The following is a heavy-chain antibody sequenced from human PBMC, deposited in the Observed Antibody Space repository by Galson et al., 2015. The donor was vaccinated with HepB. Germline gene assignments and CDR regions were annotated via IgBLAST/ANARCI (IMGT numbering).Heavy chain of an antibody. CDR1: GYTFTSYA. CDR3: ARVPYPYCSGGSCYGGD. J-gene: IGHJ4*02. V-gene: IGHV1-3*01. Sequence: SVKVSCKASGYTFTSYAMHWVRQAPGQRLEWMGWINAGNGNTKYSQQFQGRVTITRDTSASTAYMELSSLSSEDTAVYYCARVPYPYCSGGSCYGGDWGQGTLVTVSS. D-gene: IGHD2-15*01. CDR2: INAGNGNT.